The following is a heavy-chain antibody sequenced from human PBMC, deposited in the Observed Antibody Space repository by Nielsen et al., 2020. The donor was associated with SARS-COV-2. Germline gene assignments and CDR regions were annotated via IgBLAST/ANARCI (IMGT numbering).Heavy chain of an antibody. CDR1: GFTFSSYA. J-gene: IGHJ4*02. V-gene: IGHV3-30-3*01. D-gene: IGHD3-10*01. Sequence: GGSLRLSCAASGFTFSSYAMHWVRQAPGKGLEWVAVISYDGSNKYYADSVKGRFTISRDNSKNTLYLQMNSLRAEDTALYYCAKGDSLYYGSGSYWGQGTLVTVSS. CDR3: AKGDSLYYGSGSY. CDR2: ISYDGSNK.